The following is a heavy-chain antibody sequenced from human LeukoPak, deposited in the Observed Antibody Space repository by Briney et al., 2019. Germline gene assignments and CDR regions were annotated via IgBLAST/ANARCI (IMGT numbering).Heavy chain of an antibody. CDR1: GFTFSSYS. J-gene: IGHJ4*02. D-gene: IGHD6-19*01. CDR3: ASSIAVAGSYYFDY. Sequence: PGGSLRLSCAASGFTFSSYSMNWVRQAPGKGLEWVSSISSSSSYIYYADSVKGRFTISRDNAKNSLYLQMNSLRAEDTAVYYCASSIAVAGSYYFDYWGQGTLVTVSS. V-gene: IGHV3-21*01. CDR2: ISSSSSYI.